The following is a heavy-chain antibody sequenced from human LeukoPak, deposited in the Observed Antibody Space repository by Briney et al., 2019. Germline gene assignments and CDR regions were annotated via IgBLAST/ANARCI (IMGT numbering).Heavy chain of an antibody. D-gene: IGHD3-10*01. CDR3: AVPRIGNYYGMDV. V-gene: IGHV3-66*01. CDR1: GFTFSSYW. CDR2: IYSGGST. Sequence: PGGSLRLSCAASGFTFSSYWMSWVRQAPGKGLEWVSVIYSGGSTYYADSVKGRFTISRDNSKNTLYLQMNSLRAEDTAAYYCAVPRIGNYYGMDVWGQGTTVTVSS. J-gene: IGHJ6*02.